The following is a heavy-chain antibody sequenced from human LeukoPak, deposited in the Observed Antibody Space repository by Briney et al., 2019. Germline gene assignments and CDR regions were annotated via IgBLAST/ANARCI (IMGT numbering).Heavy chain of an antibody. CDR1: GFMFSSNW. CDR3: AKEGRSLQTY. CDR2: IKEDGTET. V-gene: IGHV3-7*03. J-gene: IGHJ4*02. Sequence: LPGGSLRLSCAASGFMFSSNWMSWVRLAPGKGLEWVANIKEDGTETYYVDFVKGRFTISRDNAKNSLYLQMNSLRVEDTAVYYCAKEGRSLQTYWGQGTLVTVSS. D-gene: IGHD5-24*01.